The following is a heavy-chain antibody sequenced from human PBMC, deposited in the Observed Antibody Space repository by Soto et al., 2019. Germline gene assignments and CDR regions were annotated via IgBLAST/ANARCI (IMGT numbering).Heavy chain of an antibody. V-gene: IGHV3-21*01. Sequence: GGSLRLSCAASGFTFSSYSINWVRQAPGKGLEWVSSISSSSSYIYYADSVKGRFTISRDNAKNSLYLQMNSLRAEDTAVYYCARSKQQLVNWFDPWGQGTLVTVSS. CDR3: ARSKQQLVNWFDP. J-gene: IGHJ5*02. CDR2: ISSSSSYI. D-gene: IGHD6-13*01. CDR1: GFTFSSYS.